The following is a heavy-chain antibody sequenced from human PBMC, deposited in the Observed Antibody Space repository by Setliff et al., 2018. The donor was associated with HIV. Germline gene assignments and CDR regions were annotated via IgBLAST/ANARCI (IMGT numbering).Heavy chain of an antibody. V-gene: IGHV3-48*04. CDR1: GFNFKTYG. Sequence: GESLRLSCAASGFNFKTYGMTWVRQAPGKGLDWVAHIGSSNHGIHYTASVQGRFTVSRDNAKGSASLQMNSLRAEDTAIYFCARKLRPDHGVDVWGQGTTVTVSS. CDR2: IGSSNHGI. CDR3: ARKLRPDHGVDV. D-gene: IGHD3-10*01. J-gene: IGHJ6*02.